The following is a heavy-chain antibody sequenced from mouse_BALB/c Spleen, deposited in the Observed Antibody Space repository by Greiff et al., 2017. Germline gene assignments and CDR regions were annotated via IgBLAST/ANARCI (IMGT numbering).Heavy chain of an antibody. CDR1: GFTFSSFG. CDR2: ISSGSSTI. D-gene: IGHD2-14*01. CDR3: ARNRVYAMDY. V-gene: IGHV5-17*02. J-gene: IGHJ4*01. Sequence: EVKVVESGGGLVQPGGSRKLSCAASGFTFSSFGMHWVRQAPEKGLEWVAYISSGSSTIYYADTVKVRFTISRDNPKNTLFLQMTSLRSEDTAMYYCARNRVYAMDYWGQGTSVTVSS.